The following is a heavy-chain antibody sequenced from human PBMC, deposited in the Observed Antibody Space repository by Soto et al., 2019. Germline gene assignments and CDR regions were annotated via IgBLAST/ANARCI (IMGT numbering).Heavy chain of an antibody. CDR1: GFSLSTSGVG. Sequence: QITLKESGPPLVKPTQTLTLTCTFSGFSLSTSGVGVGWIRQPPGKTLEWLALIYWDDDKRYNPSLRSRLTITKDTSKNQVVLTMTNMDPVDTATYYCAHTLLKFNWVDPWGQGTLVTVSS. J-gene: IGHJ5*02. CDR2: IYWDDDK. CDR3: AHTLLKFNWVDP. V-gene: IGHV2-5*02.